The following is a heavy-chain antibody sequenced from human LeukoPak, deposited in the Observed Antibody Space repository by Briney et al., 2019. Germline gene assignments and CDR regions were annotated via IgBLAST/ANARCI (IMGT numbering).Heavy chain of an antibody. J-gene: IGHJ4*02. CDR1: GGTFSSYA. CDR3: ASLEVADPYR. CDR2: IIPIFGAA. D-gene: IGHD6-19*01. Sequence: ASVKVSCKASGGTFSSYAISWARQAPGQGLEWMGGIIPIFGAANYAQKFQGRVTITADESTSTAYMELSSLRSEDTAVYYCASLEVADPYRWGQGTLVTVSS. V-gene: IGHV1-69*13.